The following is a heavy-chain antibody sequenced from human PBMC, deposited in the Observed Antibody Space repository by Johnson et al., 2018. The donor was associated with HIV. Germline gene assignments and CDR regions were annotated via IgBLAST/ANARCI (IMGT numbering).Heavy chain of an antibody. CDR2: IYSGGST. J-gene: IGHJ3*02. V-gene: IGHV3-NL1*01. CDR3: AKDKQPGNGRYDALDI. D-gene: IGHD1-1*01. CDR1: GFTFSSYG. Sequence: QVQLVESGGGVVQPGRSLRLSCAASGFTFSSYGMHWVRQAPGKGLEWVAVIYSGGSTYYADSVKGRFTISRDNSKNTLYLQMNSLRAEDTAVYSCAKDKQPGNGRYDALDIWGQGTTVIVSS.